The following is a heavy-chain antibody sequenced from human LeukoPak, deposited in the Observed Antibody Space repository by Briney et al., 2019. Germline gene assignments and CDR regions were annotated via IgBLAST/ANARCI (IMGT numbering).Heavy chain of an antibody. CDR2: VSGSGGSA. CDR1: GFTFSNFA. D-gene: IGHD3-16*01. Sequence: GGSLRLSCAASGFTFSNFAMSWVRQAPGKGLEWVSTVSGSGGSAYYADSVKGRFTISRDNSKNTLYLQMNSLRAEDTAVYYCAKAQSPVLGGGSYFDYWGQGTLVTVSS. CDR3: AKAQSPVLGGGSYFDY. V-gene: IGHV3-23*01. J-gene: IGHJ4*02.